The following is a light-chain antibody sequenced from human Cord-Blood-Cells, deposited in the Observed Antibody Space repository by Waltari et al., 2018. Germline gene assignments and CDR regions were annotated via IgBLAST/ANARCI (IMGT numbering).Light chain of an antibody. CDR2: KAS. Sequence: DIQMTQSPSTLSASVGDRVTITSRASQSSSWLAWYQQKPGKAPKLLIYKASSLESGVPSRFSGSGSGTEFTLTISSLQPDDFETYYCQQYNSYPYTFGQGTKLEIK. CDR1: QSSSW. V-gene: IGKV1-5*03. J-gene: IGKJ2*01. CDR3: QQYNSYPYT.